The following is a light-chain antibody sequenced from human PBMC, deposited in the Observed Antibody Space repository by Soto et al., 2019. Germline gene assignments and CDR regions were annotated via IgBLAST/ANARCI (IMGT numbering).Light chain of an antibody. Sequence: EIVMTQSPATLSVSPGEKSTLSCRASQSVSSNLAWYQQKPGQAPRLLIYGASTRATGIPARFSGSGSGTEFTLTISSLQSEDFATYYCQQSYSTPPENTLGQGTRLEIK. V-gene: IGKV3-15*01. CDR2: GAS. CDR3: QQSYSTPPENT. CDR1: QSVSSN. J-gene: IGKJ5*01.